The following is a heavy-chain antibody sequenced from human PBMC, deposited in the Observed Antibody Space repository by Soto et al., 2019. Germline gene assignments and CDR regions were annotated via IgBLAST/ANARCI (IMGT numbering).Heavy chain of an antibody. D-gene: IGHD3-3*01. J-gene: IGHJ4*02. CDR2: ITGSGAYT. V-gene: IGHV3-23*01. CDR3: AKDQEDDFWSNYNFDY. Sequence: GGSLRLSCAASGFTFSNFVMGWVRQAPGKGLEWVSTITGSGAYTHYADSVKGRFTISRDSSKSTLYLHLSSLRAEDTAVYYCAKDQEDDFWSNYNFDYWGQGTLVTVSS. CDR1: GFTFSNFV.